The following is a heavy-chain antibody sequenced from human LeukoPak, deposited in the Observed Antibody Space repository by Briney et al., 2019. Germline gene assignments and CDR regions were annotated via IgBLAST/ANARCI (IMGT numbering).Heavy chain of an antibody. J-gene: IGHJ4*02. CDR1: GYTFTSYG. Sequence: GASVKVSCKASGYTFTSYGISWVRQAPGQGLEWMGGIIPIFGTANYAQKFQGRVTITADKSTSTAYMELSSLRSEDTAVYYCARAEMTTITYPDYWGQGTLVTVSS. CDR3: ARAEMTTITYPDY. D-gene: IGHD5-24*01. CDR2: IIPIFGTA. V-gene: IGHV1-69*06.